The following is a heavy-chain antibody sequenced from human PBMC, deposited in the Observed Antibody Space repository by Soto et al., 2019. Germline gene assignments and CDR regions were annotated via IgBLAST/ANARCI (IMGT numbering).Heavy chain of an antibody. CDR2: IYYSGST. D-gene: IGHD3-22*01. Sequence: SETLSLTCTVSGGSISSYYWSWIRQPPGKGLEWIGYIYYSGSTNYNPSLKSRVTISVDTSKNQFSLKLSSVTAADTAVYYCARVSYYYDSSGYYRFDYWGQGTLVTVSS. J-gene: IGHJ4*02. CDR3: ARVSYYYDSSGYYRFDY. V-gene: IGHV4-59*01. CDR1: GGSISSYY.